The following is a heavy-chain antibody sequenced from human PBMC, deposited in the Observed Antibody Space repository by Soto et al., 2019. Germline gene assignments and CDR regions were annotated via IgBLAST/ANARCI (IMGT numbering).Heavy chain of an antibody. Sequence: QVQLQESGPGLVKPSQTLSLTCTVSGGSISSGDYYWSWIRQPPGKGLEWIGYIYYSGSTYYNPSLKSRVTISVDTSKNQFSLKLSSVTAADTAVYYCARDHYYGSGSYYGDLYYYGMDVWGQGTTVTVSS. CDR1: GGSISSGDYY. J-gene: IGHJ6*02. CDR2: IYYSGST. D-gene: IGHD3-10*01. CDR3: ARDHYYGSGSYYGDLYYYGMDV. V-gene: IGHV4-30-4*01.